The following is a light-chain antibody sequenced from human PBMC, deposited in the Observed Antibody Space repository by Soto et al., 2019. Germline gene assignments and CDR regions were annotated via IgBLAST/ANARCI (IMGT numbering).Light chain of an antibody. CDR2: EVN. Sequence: QSALTQPPSASGSPGQSVTISCTGTNSDIGGYKSVSWYQQHPGKAPKLIIFEVNKRPSGVPDRFSGAKFGSTASLTVSGLQAEDEADYYCSVHIGFNPLYVFGSGTKLTVL. CDR3: SVHIGFNPLYV. CDR1: NSDIGGYKS. J-gene: IGLJ1*01. V-gene: IGLV2-8*01.